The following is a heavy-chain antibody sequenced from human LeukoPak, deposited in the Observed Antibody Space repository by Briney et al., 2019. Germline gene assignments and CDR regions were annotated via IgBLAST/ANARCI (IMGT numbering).Heavy chain of an antibody. Sequence: GGSLRLSCAVSGFAFGSEAMGWVRQSPARGLEWVASISPGGGTTYYADSVKGRFTISRDNSKNTLYLQMNSLRAEDTAVYYCAKDQGGSSPPFDYWGQGTLVTVSS. CDR3: AKDQGGSSPPFDY. J-gene: IGHJ4*02. D-gene: IGHD6-13*01. CDR1: GFAFGSEA. CDR2: ISPGGGTT. V-gene: IGHV3-23*01.